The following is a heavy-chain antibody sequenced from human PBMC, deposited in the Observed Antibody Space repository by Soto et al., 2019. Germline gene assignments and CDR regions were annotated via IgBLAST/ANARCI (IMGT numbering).Heavy chain of an antibody. V-gene: IGHV1-18*01. D-gene: IGHD1-7*01. CDR3: ARVAGDLELHPYRLFDY. CDR2: ISAYNYNT. Sequence: GASVKVSCKASGYTFHNYGVNWVRQAPGHGLEWMGRISAYNYNTHYAQNFEGRVTMTTDTSTSTAYMELRSLRSDDTAIYYCARVAGDLELHPYRLFDYWGQGTLVTVSS. CDR1: GYTFHNYG. J-gene: IGHJ4*02.